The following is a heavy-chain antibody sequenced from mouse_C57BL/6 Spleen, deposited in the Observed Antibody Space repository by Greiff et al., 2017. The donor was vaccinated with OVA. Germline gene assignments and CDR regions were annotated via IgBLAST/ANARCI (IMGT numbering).Heavy chain of an antibody. CDR1: GFTFSSYA. CDR3: ARGGVEGGHAMDY. V-gene: IGHV5-4*01. D-gene: IGHD1-1*01. Sequence: EVQVVESGGGLVKPGGSLKLSCAASGFTFSSYAMSWVRQTPEKRLEWVATISDGGSYTYYPDNVKGRFTISRDNAKNHLYLQMSHLKSEDTAMYYCARGGVEGGHAMDYWGQGTSVTVSS. J-gene: IGHJ4*01. CDR2: ISDGGSYT.